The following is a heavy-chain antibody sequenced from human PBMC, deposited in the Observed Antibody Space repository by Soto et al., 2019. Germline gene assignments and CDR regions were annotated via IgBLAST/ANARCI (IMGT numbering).Heavy chain of an antibody. Sequence: GGSLRLSCAASGFTFSSYAMSWVRQAPGKGLEWVSAISGSGGSTYYADSVKGRFTISRDNSKNKLYLQMNSLRAEDTAVYYCANPPFTTVVTPGSSYYYYYGMDVWGQGTTVTVSS. V-gene: IGHV3-23*01. J-gene: IGHJ6*02. CDR1: GFTFSSYA. CDR3: ANPPFTTVVTPGSSYYYYYGMDV. D-gene: IGHD4-17*01. CDR2: ISGSGGST.